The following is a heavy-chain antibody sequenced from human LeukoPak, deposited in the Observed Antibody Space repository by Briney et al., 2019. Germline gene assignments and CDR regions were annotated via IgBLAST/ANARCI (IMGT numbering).Heavy chain of an antibody. J-gene: IGHJ3*02. CDR3: ARGKPTVTTSVGAFDI. D-gene: IGHD4-17*01. Sequence: ASEKVSCKASGYTFTSYGISWVRQAPGQGLEWMGWISAYNGNTNYAQKLQGRVTMTTDSSTSTACMELRSLRSDDPAVYYCARGKPTVTTSVGAFDIWGQRTMVTVSS. CDR2: ISAYNGNT. CDR1: GYTFTSYG. V-gene: IGHV1-18*04.